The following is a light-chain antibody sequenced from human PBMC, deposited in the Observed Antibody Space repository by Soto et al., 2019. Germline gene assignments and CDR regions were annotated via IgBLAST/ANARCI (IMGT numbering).Light chain of an antibody. CDR2: KSS. Sequence: DIQMTQSPSTLSASVGDGVTIACRASQTVRVWLTWYQQKPGKAPKLLLYKSSILESGVPSRFSGNGSETDFTLTISSLQPDDIGNYYCQQYSSYPYTFGQGTKLEIK. V-gene: IGKV1-5*03. CDR1: QTVRVW. J-gene: IGKJ2*01. CDR3: QQYSSYPYT.